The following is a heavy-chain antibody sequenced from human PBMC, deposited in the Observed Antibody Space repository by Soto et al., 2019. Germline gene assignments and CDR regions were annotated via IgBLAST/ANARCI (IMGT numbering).Heavy chain of an antibody. CDR1: GGSISSYC. CDR2: ICYSGTT. V-gene: IGHV4-39*01. J-gene: IGHJ4*02. CDR3: ARRLVTTTGRLFDY. Sequence: SSETLSLTCTVSGGSISSYCWGWIRQPPGKGLEWIGSICYSGTTYYNPSLKSRVTISVDTSKNQFSLKLSSVTAADTAVYYCARRLVTTTGRLFDYWGQGILVTVSS. D-gene: IGHD6-13*01.